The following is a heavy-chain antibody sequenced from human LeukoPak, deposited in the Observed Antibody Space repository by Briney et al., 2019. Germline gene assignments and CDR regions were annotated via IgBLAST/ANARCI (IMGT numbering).Heavy chain of an antibody. CDR2: ISYDVSDK. D-gene: IGHD1-14*01. CDR1: GFTFCTDR. Sequence: PGGALRLSCAASGFTFCTDRIHWVRQVPGKGRWWVAVISYDVSDKYYADSVRRLFTISRDNSMNTLYLQMNSLRPEDSAEYYCARGLGTPGPGNVHYYYMDVWGKGTTVTVSS. J-gene: IGHJ6*03. V-gene: IGHV3-30*04. CDR3: ARGLGTPGPGNVHYYYMDV.